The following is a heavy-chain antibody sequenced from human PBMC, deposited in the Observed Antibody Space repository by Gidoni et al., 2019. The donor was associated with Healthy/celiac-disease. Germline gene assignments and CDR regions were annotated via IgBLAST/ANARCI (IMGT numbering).Heavy chain of an antibody. D-gene: IGHD3-22*01. J-gene: IGHJ4*02. CDR1: GGSIRSSSYY. CDR2: IYYSGRA. CDR3: ARFGPGGYYDSSGYYYDY. Sequence: QLQLQESGPGLVKPSETLSLTCTVSGGSIRSSSYYWGWIRQPPGKGLEWIGSIYYSGRAYYNPSLKSRVTISVDTSKNQFSLKLSSVTAADTAVYYCARFGPGGYYDSSGYYYDYWGQGTLVTVSS. V-gene: IGHV4-39*01.